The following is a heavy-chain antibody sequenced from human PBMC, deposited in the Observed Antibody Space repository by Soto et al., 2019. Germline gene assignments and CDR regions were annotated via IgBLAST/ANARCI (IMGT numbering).Heavy chain of an antibody. CDR3: ARAKGRITIFGVVETNNWFDP. CDR1: GYTFTSYG. D-gene: IGHD3-3*01. CDR2: ISAYNGNT. J-gene: IGHJ5*02. Sequence: ASVKVSCKASGYTFTSYGISWVRQAPGQGLEWMGWISAYNGNTNYAQKLQGRVTITTDTSTSTAYMELRSLRSDDTAVYYCARAKGRITIFGVVETNNWFDPWGQGTLVTVSS. V-gene: IGHV1-18*01.